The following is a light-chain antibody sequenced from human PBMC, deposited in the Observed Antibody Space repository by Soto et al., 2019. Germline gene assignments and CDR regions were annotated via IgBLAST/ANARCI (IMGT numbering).Light chain of an antibody. CDR3: QQYSKWPMYT. CDR1: QSVSSN. V-gene: IGKV3-15*01. J-gene: IGKJ2*01. Sequence: EIVMTQSPATLSLSPGERATLSCRASQSVSSNIAWYQQNPGQAPRLLIYGASTRATGIPVRFSGSGSGTEFTLTISNVQSEDFAIYYFQQYSKWPMYTFGQGTRLEIK. CDR2: GAS.